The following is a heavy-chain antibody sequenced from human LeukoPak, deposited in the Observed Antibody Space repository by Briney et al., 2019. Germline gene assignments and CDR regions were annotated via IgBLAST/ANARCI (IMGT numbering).Heavy chain of an antibody. Sequence: GGSLRLSCAASGFTFSSYCMSWVRQAPGKGLEWVANIKQEGNEKYFVDSVKGRFSIYRDNAKNSLYLQMSSLRAEDTAVYYCARAGYCRGGTCYSNYFDFWGQGTLVTVSS. CDR2: IKQEGNEK. CDR3: ARAGYCRGGTCYSNYFDF. J-gene: IGHJ4*02. V-gene: IGHV3-7*01. D-gene: IGHD2-15*01. CDR1: GFTFSSYC.